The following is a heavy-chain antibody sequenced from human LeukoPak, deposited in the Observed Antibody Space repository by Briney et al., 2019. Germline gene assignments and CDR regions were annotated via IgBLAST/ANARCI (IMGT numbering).Heavy chain of an antibody. D-gene: IGHD3-22*01. CDR2: IYYSGST. CDR3: ARVPAAGGLYYDSSGYTDY. Sequence: SETLSLTCTVSGGSISSSSYYWGWIRQPPGKGLEWTGRIYYSGSTYYNPSLKTRVPISVDTSKNQCSLTLSAVTAADTAVYYCARVPAAGGLYYDSSGYTDYWGQGTLVTVSS. V-gene: IGHV4-39*07. CDR1: GGSISSSSYY. J-gene: IGHJ4*02.